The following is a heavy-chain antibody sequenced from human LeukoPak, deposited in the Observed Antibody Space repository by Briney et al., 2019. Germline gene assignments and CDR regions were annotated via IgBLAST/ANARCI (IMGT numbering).Heavy chain of an antibody. CDR3: ARPYIAVAVCWFDP. J-gene: IGHJ5*02. Sequence: SETLSFTCTVSGSSISSYYWSWIRQPAGKGLEWIGRIYTSGSTNYNPSLKSRVTMSVDTSKNQFSLKLSSVTAADTAVYYCARPYIAVAVCWFDPWGQGTLVTVSS. V-gene: IGHV4-4*07. D-gene: IGHD6-19*01. CDR2: IYTSGST. CDR1: GSSISSYY.